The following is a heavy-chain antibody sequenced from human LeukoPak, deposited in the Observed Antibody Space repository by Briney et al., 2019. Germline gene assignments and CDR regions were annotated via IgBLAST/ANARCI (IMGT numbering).Heavy chain of an antibody. CDR2: IYSSGST. V-gene: IGHV4-59*01. CDR1: GGSISNYH. CDR3: ARGPGSSSSWSRDFDY. D-gene: IGHD6-13*01. Sequence: PSETLSLTCTVSGGSISNYHWSWIRQPPGKGPEWIGYIYSSGSTNYNPSLNSRVTISVDTSKNQFSLKLNSVTAADTAAYYCARGPGSSSSWSRDFDYWGQGTLVTVSS. J-gene: IGHJ4*02.